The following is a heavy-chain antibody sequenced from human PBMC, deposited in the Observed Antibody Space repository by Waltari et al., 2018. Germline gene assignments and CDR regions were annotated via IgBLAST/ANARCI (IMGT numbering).Heavy chain of an antibody. CDR3: ARGSLEAGEPGTGRGDY. CDR1: AYTFGAYY. CDR2: INPDSGGT. D-gene: IGHD3-10*01. J-gene: IGHJ4*02. Sequence: QVQLVQSGAEVKKPGASVKVSCKASAYTFGAYYIHWLRQAPGPGLEWMGWINPDSGGTNYAQKFQGRVTMTRDTSISTAYMELSSLRSDDTAVYYCARGSLEAGEPGTGRGDYWGQGTLVTVSA. V-gene: IGHV1-2*02.